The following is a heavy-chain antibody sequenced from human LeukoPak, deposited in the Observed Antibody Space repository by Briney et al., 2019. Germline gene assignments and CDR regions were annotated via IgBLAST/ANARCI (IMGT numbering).Heavy chain of an antibody. D-gene: IGHD6-13*01. CDR1: GFTFSSYA. J-gene: IGHJ6*02. CDR2: VSGSGGST. Sequence: GGSLRLSCAASGFTFSSYAMCWVRQAPGKGLEWVSAVSGSGGSTYYADSVKGRFTISRDNSKNTLYLQMNSLRAEDTAVYYCASSRDKDYGMDVWGQGTTVTVSS. CDR3: ASSRDKDYGMDV. V-gene: IGHV3-23*01.